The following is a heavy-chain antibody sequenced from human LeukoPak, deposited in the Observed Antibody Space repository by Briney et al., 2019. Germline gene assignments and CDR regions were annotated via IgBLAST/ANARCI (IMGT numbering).Heavy chain of an antibody. CDR3: ARAGGYASSWAY. V-gene: IGHV3-7*01. Sequence: GGSLRLSCAASGFTFSSYWMSWVRQAPGKGLEWVANIKQDGSEKNYVDSVKGRFTTSRDNAKNSLDLQMNSLRAEDTAVYYCARAGGYASSWAYWGQGTLVTVSS. J-gene: IGHJ4*02. D-gene: IGHD5-12*01. CDR2: IKQDGSEK. CDR1: GFTFSSYW.